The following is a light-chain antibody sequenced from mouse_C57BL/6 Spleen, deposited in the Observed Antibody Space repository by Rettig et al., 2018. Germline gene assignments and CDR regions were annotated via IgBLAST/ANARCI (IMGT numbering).Light chain of an antibody. V-gene: IGKV8-21*01. Sequence: DIVMSQSPSSLAVSAGEKVTMSCKSSPSLLNSGTRKNYLAWYQQKPGQSPKLLIYWTSTRESGVPDRFTGSGSGTDFTLTISSVQAEDLAVYYCKQSYNLWTFGGGTKLEIK. CDR1: PSLLNSGTRKNY. CDR2: WTS. CDR3: KQSYNLWT. J-gene: IGKJ1*01.